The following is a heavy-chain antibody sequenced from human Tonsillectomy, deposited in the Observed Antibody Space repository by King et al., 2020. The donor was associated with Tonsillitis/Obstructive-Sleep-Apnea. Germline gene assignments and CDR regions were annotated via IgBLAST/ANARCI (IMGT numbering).Heavy chain of an antibody. CDR1: GFSLSSSGVG. J-gene: IGHJ4*02. CDR3: AHSNYIYTSSSSLALLYFDS. D-gene: IGHD6-6*01. Sequence: TLKESGPTLVKPTQTLTLTCTFSGFSLSSSGVGVGWIRQPPGKALEWLALVYWDDDKRYSPSLKSRLTITKDSSTNQVFLTMTNMDPVDTATYYCAHSNYIYTSSSSLALLYFDSWGQGTLVTVSS. V-gene: IGHV2-5*02. CDR2: VYWDDDK.